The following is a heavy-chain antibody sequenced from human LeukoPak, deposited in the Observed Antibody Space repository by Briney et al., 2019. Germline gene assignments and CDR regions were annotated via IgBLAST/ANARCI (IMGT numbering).Heavy chain of an antibody. V-gene: IGHV4-59*08. J-gene: IGHJ4*02. CDR3: ARQPRVRRGGDCYSRYYFDY. Sequence: SETLSLTCTVSGGSISSYYWSWIRQPPGKGLEWIGYIYYSGSTNYNPSLKSRVTMSVDTSKNQFSLKLSSVTAADTAVYYCARQPRVRRGGDCYSRYYFDYWGQGTLVTVSS. CDR2: IYYSGST. CDR1: GGSISSYY. D-gene: IGHD2-21*02.